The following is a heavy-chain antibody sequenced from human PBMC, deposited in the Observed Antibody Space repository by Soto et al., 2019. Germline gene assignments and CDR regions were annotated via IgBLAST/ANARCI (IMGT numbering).Heavy chain of an antibody. CDR1: GGTFSSYA. Sequence: SVKVSCKASGGTFSSYAISWVRQAPGQGLEWMGGIIPIFGTANYAQKFQGRVTITADESTSTAYMELSSLRSEDTDVYYCERDKEVGARGYWGQGTLVTVSS. J-gene: IGHJ4*02. V-gene: IGHV1-69*13. D-gene: IGHD1-26*01. CDR2: IIPIFGTA. CDR3: ERDKEVGARGY.